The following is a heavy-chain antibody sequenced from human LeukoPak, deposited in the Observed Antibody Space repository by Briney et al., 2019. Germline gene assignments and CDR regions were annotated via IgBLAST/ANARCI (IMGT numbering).Heavy chain of an antibody. CDR3: ARDSGRPAYYYDSSGYYLGYFDY. CDR1: GYTFTNYH. D-gene: IGHD3-22*01. CDR2: INPSGGST. J-gene: IGHJ4*02. Sequence: GASVKVSCKASGYTFTNYHMHWVRQAPGQGLEWMGIINPSGGSTTYAQKFQGRVTMTRDMSTSTVYMELSSLRSEDTAVYYCARDSGRPAYYYDSSGYYLGYFDYWGQGTLVTVSS. V-gene: IGHV1-46*01.